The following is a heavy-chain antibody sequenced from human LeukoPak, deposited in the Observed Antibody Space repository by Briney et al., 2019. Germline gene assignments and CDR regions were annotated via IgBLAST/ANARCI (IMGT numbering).Heavy chain of an antibody. J-gene: IGHJ4*02. D-gene: IGHD3-22*01. Sequence: PGGSLRLSCAASGFTFNDYGMSWVRQGPGKGLEWVSGINWNGGTTGYADSVRGRFTISRDNAKNSLYLQMNSLRAEDTALYYCARDKHYYDSSNYVWGQRTLVTVSS. V-gene: IGHV3-20*04. CDR1: GFTFNDYG. CDR2: INWNGGTT. CDR3: ARDKHYYDSSNYV.